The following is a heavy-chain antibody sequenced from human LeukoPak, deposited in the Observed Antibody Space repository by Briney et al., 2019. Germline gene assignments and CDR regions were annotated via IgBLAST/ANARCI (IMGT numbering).Heavy chain of an antibody. CDR3: ARDSGAAAGRGMDV. CDR2: IYSGGST. Sequence: GGSLRLSCAASGFTVSSDYMSWVRQAPGKGLEWVSVIYSGGSTYYADSVKGRFTISRDNSKNTLHLQMNSLRVEDTAVYYCARDSGAAAGRGMDVWGQGTTVTVSS. J-gene: IGHJ6*02. CDR1: GFTVSSDY. D-gene: IGHD6-13*01. V-gene: IGHV3-53*01.